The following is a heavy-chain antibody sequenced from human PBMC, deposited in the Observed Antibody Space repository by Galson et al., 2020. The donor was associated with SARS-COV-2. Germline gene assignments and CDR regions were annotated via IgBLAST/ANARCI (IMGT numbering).Heavy chain of an antibody. V-gene: IGHV3-7*05. D-gene: IGHD3-22*01. Sequence: GESLKISCAASGSTFSSYWMSWVRQAPGKGLEWVANIKQDGSEKYYVDSVKGRFTISRDNAKNSLYLQMNSLRAEYTAVYYCARGYYESRGFYYVSMDYVDYWGQVTLVTVSS. CDR1: GSTFSSYW. CDR2: IKQDGSEK. CDR3: ARGYYESRGFYYVSMDYVDY. J-gene: IGHJ4*02.